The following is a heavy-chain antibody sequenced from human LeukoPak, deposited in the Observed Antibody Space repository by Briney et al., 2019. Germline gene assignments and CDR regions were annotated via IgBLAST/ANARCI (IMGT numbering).Heavy chain of an antibody. V-gene: IGHV3-74*01. CDR1: GFTFSSYS. CDR3: AKDGTVSYYYYMDV. J-gene: IGHJ6*03. D-gene: IGHD4-17*01. Sequence: PGGSLRLSCAASGFTFSSYSMNWVRQAPGKGLVWVSRINTDGSSTSYADSVKGRFTISRDNSKNTLYLQMNSLRAEDTAVYYCAKDGTVSYYYYMDVWGKGTTVTISS. CDR2: INTDGSST.